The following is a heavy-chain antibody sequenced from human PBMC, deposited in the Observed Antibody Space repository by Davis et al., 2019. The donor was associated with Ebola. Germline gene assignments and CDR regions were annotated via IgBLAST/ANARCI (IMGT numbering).Heavy chain of an antibody. CDR3: ARARSWGAWFDP. CDR2: INHSGST. D-gene: IGHD6-13*01. CDR1: GGSFSGYY. J-gene: IGHJ5*02. Sequence: MPSETLSLTCAVYGGSFSGYYWSWIRQPPGKGLEWIGEINHSGSTNYNPSLKSRVTISVDTSKNQFSLKLSSVTAVDTAVYYCARARSWGAWFDPWGQGTLVTVSS. V-gene: IGHV4-34*01.